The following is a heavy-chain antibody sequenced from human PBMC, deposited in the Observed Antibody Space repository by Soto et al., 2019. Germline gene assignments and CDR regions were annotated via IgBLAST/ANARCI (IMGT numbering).Heavy chain of an antibody. CDR2: ISYDGSDQ. Sequence: GGSLRLSCAASGFTFSTNGMHWVRQAPGKGLEWVAVISYDGSDQYYADSVKGRFTISRDNSKTYLQMNSLRAEDTAVYYCAKDRDTLSYYKYYYGMDVWGQGTTVTISS. CDR1: GFTFSTNG. V-gene: IGHV3-30*18. J-gene: IGHJ6*02. CDR3: AKDRDTLSYYKYYYGMDV. D-gene: IGHD5-18*01.